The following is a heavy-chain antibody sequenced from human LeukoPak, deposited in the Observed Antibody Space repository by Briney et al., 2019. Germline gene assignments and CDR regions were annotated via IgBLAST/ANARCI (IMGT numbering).Heavy chain of an antibody. Sequence: ASVKVSCQGSGYTFTSYGMSWVRQAPGQGLEWMGWISAYNGDTNYAQKLQGRVTMTTDPSTSTAYMELRSLSSDDTPVYYCARSGDYEEYYFDYWGQGTLVTVSS. D-gene: IGHD4-17*01. CDR1: GYTFTSYG. J-gene: IGHJ4*02. V-gene: IGHV1-18*01. CDR3: ARSGDYEEYYFDY. CDR2: ISAYNGDT.